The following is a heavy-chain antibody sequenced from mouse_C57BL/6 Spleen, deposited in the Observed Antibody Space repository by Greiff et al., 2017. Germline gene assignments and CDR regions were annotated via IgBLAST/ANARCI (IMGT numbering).Heavy chain of an antibody. CDR1: GYTFTSYG. Sequence: VQLVESGAELARPGASVKLSCKASGYTFTSYGISWVKQRTGQGLEWIGEIYPRSGNTYYNEKFKGKATLTADKSSSTAYMELRSLTSEDSAVYFCARPTMVTTGAFDYWGQGTTLTVSS. J-gene: IGHJ2*01. CDR2: IYPRSGNT. D-gene: IGHD2-9*01. CDR3: ARPTMVTTGAFDY. V-gene: IGHV1-81*01.